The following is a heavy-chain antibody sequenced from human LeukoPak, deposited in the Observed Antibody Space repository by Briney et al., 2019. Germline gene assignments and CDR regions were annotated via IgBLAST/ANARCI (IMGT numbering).Heavy chain of an antibody. CDR3: AKDPVESGELLGCC. Sequence: PGGSLRLSCAASGFIFSNYALHWVRQAPGKGQEWVAAISSDGDNKFYADSVKGRFTISRDNSKNTLYLQMNSLRAEDTAVYYCAKDPVESGELLGCCWGQGTLVTVSS. CDR1: GFIFSNYA. D-gene: IGHD3-10*01. V-gene: IGHV3-30-3*01. J-gene: IGHJ4*02. CDR2: ISSDGDNK.